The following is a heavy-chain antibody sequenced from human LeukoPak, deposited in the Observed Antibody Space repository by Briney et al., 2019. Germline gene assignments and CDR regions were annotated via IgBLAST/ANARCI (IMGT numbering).Heavy chain of an antibody. CDR2: ISSSGSTI. CDR1: GFTFSSYE. V-gene: IGHV3-48*03. Sequence: GGSLRLSCAASGFTFSSYEMNWVRQAPGKGLEWVSYISSSGSTIYYADSVKGRFTISRDNAKNSLYLQMNSLRAEDTAVYYCARHPNDYSNYECFDYWGQGTLVTVSS. D-gene: IGHD4-11*01. J-gene: IGHJ4*02. CDR3: ARHPNDYSNYECFDY.